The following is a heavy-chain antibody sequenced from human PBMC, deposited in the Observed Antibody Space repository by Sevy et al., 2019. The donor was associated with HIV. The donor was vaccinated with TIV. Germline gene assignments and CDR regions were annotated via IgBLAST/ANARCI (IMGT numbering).Heavy chain of an antibody. V-gene: IGHV3-48*02. CDR1: GFTFSSYS. Sequence: GGSLRLSCAASGFTFSSYSMNWVRQAPGKGLEWVSYISSSSSTIYYADSVKGRFTISRDNAKNSLYLQMNSLRDEDTAVYYCARDGVVVPAAPYYYYYMDVWGKGTTVTVSS. CDR3: ARDGVVVPAAPYYYYYMDV. CDR2: ISSSSSTI. D-gene: IGHD2-2*01. J-gene: IGHJ6*03.